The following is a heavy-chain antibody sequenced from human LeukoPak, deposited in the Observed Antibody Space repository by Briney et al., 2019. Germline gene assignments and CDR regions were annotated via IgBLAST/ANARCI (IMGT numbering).Heavy chain of an antibody. CDR1: GFTFSSYS. J-gene: IGHJ4*02. Sequence: PGGSLRLSCAASGFTFSSYSMNWVRQAPGKGLEWVSSISSSSSYIYYADSVKGRFTISRDNVKNSLYLQMNSLRAEDTAVYYCARGRATANSYGIYFDYWGQGTLVTVSS. CDR3: ARGRATANSYGIYFDY. V-gene: IGHV3-21*01. D-gene: IGHD5-18*01. CDR2: ISSSSSYI.